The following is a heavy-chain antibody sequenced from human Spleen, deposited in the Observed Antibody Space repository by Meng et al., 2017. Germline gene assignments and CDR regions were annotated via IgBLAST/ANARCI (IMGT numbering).Heavy chain of an antibody. CDR3: ARLTPAIDY. CDR2: IYHSGST. CDR1: GGSISSGGYS. D-gene: IGHD4-23*01. J-gene: IGHJ4*02. V-gene: IGHV4-30-2*05. Sequence: QQQLQESGSGLVKPSQTLSLTCGVSGGSISSGGYSWSWLRQPPGKGLEWIGFIYHSGSTDYNPSLKSRVTISVDTSKNQFSLKLRSVTAADTAVYYCARLTPAIDYWGQGTLVTVSS.